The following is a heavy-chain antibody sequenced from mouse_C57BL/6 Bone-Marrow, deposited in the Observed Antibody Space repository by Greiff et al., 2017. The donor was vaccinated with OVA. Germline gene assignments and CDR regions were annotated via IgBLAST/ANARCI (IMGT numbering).Heavy chain of an antibody. Sequence: EVQLQQSGPELVKPGASVKMSCKASGYTFTDYYMNWVKQSHGKSLEWIGVINPYNGGTSYNQKFKGKATLTVDKPSSTAYMQLSSLTSEDSAVYYCARSDYGSSYFDYWGQGTTLTVSS. J-gene: IGHJ2*01. CDR3: ARSDYGSSYFDY. V-gene: IGHV1-19*01. CDR1: GYTFTDYY. CDR2: INPYNGGT. D-gene: IGHD1-1*01.